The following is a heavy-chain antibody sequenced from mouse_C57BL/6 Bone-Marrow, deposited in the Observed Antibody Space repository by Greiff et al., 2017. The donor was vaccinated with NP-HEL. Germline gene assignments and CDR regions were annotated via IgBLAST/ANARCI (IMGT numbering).Heavy chain of an antibody. CDR1: GFSLTSYG. CDR2: IWSGGST. Sequence: VQLKESGPGLVQPSQSLSITCTVSGFSLTSYGVHWVRQSPGKGLEWLGVIWSGGSTDYNAAFISSLSISKDNSKSQIFVKMNSLQADDTAIYYCARNPGSTLYAMDYWGQGTSVTVSS. D-gene: IGHD1-1*01. J-gene: IGHJ4*01. V-gene: IGHV2-2*01. CDR3: ARNPGSTLYAMDY.